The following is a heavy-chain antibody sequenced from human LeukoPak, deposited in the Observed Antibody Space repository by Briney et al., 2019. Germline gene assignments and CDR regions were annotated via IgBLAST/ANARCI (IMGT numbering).Heavy chain of an antibody. CDR1: GFTFSSYA. V-gene: IGHV3-23*01. CDR2: ISGSGGST. Sequence: GGSLRLPCAASGFTFSSYAMSWVRQAPGKGLEWVSAISGSGGSTYYADSVKGRFTISRDNSKNTLYLQMNSLRAEDTAVYYCAKDQRGYSYGYPFDYWGQGTLVTVSS. D-gene: IGHD5-18*01. CDR3: AKDQRGYSYGYPFDY. J-gene: IGHJ4*02.